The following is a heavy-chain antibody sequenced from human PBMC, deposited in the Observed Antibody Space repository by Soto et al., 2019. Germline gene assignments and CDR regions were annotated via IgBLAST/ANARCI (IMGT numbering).Heavy chain of an antibody. D-gene: IGHD5-18*01. CDR1: GYTFTSYG. CDR2: ISAYNVNT. V-gene: IGHV1-18*01. J-gene: IGHJ4*02. Sequence: QVQLVQSGAEVKKPGASVKVSCKASGYTFTSYGISWVRQAPGQVLEWMGWISAYNVNTNYAQKLQGRVNMTTDTSTRTPDMELPSLCSDARAVYNCARPRGYRYGFDYWGPGALATVSS. CDR3: ARPRGYRYGFDY.